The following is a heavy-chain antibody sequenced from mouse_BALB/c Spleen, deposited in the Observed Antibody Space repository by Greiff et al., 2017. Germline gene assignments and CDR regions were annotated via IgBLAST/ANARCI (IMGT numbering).Heavy chain of an antibody. D-gene: IGHD2-2*01. V-gene: IGHV1-7*01. CDR3: AIYYGYDEDAMDY. J-gene: IGHJ4*01. Sequence: QVQLQQSGAELAKPGASVKMSCKASGYTFTSYWMHWVKQRPGQGLEWIGYINPSTGYTEYNQKFKDKATLTADKSSSTAYMQLSSLTSEDSAVYYCAIYYGYDEDAMDYWGQGTSVTVSS. CDR1: GYTFTSYW. CDR2: INPSTGYT.